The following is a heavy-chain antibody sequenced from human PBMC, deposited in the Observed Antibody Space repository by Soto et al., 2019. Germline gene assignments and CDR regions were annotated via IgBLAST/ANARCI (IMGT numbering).Heavy chain of an antibody. CDR3: ARLPSSKYCSSTSCYLGAFDI. V-gene: IGHV5-51*01. J-gene: IGHJ3*02. D-gene: IGHD2-2*01. CDR1: GYSFTSYW. Sequence: GESLKISCKGSGYSFTSYWIGWVRQMPGKGLEWMGIIYPGDSDTRYSPSFQGQVTISADKSISTAYLQWSSLKASDTAMYYCARLPSSKYCSSTSCYLGAFDIWGQGTMVTVSS. CDR2: IYPGDSDT.